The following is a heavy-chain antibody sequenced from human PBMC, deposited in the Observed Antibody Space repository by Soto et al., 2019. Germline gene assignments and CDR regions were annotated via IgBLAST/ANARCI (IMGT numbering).Heavy chain of an antibody. CDR2: IIPIFGTA. CDR1: GGTFSSYS. Sequence: QVQLVQSGAEVKKPGSSVKVSCKASGGTFSSYSINWVRQAPGQGLEWMGEIIPIFGTANYAQKFQGRVTIPADESTSPAYMELSSLRSEVTAVYSCARDVGRPSGGIDYGGQETLVTFPS. D-gene: IGHD1-26*01. CDR3: ARDVGRPSGGIDY. V-gene: IGHV1-69*01. J-gene: IGHJ4*02.